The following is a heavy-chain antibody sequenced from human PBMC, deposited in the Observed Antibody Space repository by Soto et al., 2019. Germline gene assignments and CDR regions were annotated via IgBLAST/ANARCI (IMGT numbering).Heavy chain of an antibody. J-gene: IGHJ6*02. D-gene: IGHD3-3*01. CDR3: ARDRGEYYDFWSGYPNYYYGMDV. V-gene: IGHV4-38-2*02. CDR2: IYHSGST. Sequence: PSETLSLTCAVSGYSISSGYYWGWIRQPPGKGLEWIGSIYHSGSTYYNPSLKSRVTISVDTSKNQFSLKLSSVTAADTAVYYCARDRGEYYDFWSGYPNYYYGMDVWGQGTTVTVSS. CDR1: GYSISSGYY.